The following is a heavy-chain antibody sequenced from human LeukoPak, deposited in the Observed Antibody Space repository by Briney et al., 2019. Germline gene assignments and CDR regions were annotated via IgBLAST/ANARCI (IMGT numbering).Heavy chain of an antibody. V-gene: IGHV3-74*01. D-gene: IGHD2-21*01. CDR2: INSDGSST. CDR3: ARIVVTYTFYY. J-gene: IGHJ4*02. CDR1: GFTFRSNW. Sequence: GGSLRLSCVVSGFTFRSNWMHWVRQAPGKGLVWVSRINSDGSSTSYADSVKGRFTISRDNAKNTPYLQMNSLRAEDTAVYYCARIVVTYTFYYWGQGTLVTVSS.